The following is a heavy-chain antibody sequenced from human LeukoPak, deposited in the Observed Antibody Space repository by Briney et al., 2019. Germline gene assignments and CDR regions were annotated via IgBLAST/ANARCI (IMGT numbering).Heavy chain of an antibody. J-gene: IGHJ4*02. CDR1: GGSISSYY. CDR2: IYYSGST. Sequence: KTSETLSLTCTVSGGSISSYYWSWIRQPPGKGLEWIGYIYYSGSTNYNPSLKSRVTISVDTSKNQFSLKLSSVTAADTAVYYCARQGIAKPFDYWGQGTLVTVSS. CDR3: ARQGIAKPFDY. D-gene: IGHD6-13*01. V-gene: IGHV4-59*08.